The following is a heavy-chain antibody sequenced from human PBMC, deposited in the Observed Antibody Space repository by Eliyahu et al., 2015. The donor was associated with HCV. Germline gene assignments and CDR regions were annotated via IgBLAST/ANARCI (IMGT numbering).Heavy chain of an antibody. Sequence: EVQLVESGGGLVKPGGSLRLSCAASGFTFSKAWMSWVRQAPGKGLEWIGRIKRKTDGGRTDYAAPVKGRFTISRDDSKSTLYLQMNSLKTEDTAVYYCTTGAPGGFDYYLDVWAKGPRSPSP. D-gene: IGHD3-10*01. V-gene: IGHV3-15*01. CDR3: TTGAPGGFDYYLDV. CDR1: GFTFSKAW. J-gene: IGHJ6*03. CDR2: IKRKTDGGRT.